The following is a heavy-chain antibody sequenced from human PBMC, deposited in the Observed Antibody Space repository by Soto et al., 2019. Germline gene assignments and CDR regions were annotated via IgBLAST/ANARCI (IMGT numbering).Heavy chain of an antibody. CDR3: AKATRGGAATLIRDY. J-gene: IGHJ4*02. CDR2: LSGSGGST. D-gene: IGHD6-13*01. Sequence: EVQLLESGGGLVQPGGSLRLSCAAAGFTFSIYAMSWVRQAPGKGLEWVSALSGSGGSTYYADSVKGRVTISRDNSKNTLYLQMNSLRADDTAVYYCAKATRGGAATLIRDYWGQGTLVTVSS. V-gene: IGHV3-23*01. CDR1: GFTFSIYA.